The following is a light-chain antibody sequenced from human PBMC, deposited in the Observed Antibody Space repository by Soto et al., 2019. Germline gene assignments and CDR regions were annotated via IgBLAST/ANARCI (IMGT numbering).Light chain of an antibody. Sequence: DIHMTQSPSPLSASVGDRVTITCRASPSIKNWLAWYQQKPGTAPKFLIYDASTLESGVPSRFSGSGSGTEFTITISSLQADDFYTDVCQQYDDYPLTVGGGTKVEIK. J-gene: IGKJ4*01. V-gene: IGKV1-5*01. CDR1: PSIKNW. CDR2: DAS. CDR3: QQYDDYPLT.